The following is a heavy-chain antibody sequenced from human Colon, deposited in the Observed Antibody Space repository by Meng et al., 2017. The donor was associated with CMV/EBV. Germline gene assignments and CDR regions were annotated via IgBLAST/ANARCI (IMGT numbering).Heavy chain of an antibody. J-gene: IGHJ3*02. Sequence: GGSLRLSCEVSGFTFSDYYMSWVRQAPGKGLEWISYITSSGSLTYYADSMKGRFTISRDNAKNSLFLQMHSLRAEDTAVYYCARDAFIKAFDIWGQGTMVTVSS. CDR2: ITSSGSLT. V-gene: IGHV3-11*04. CDR3: ARDAFIKAFDI. CDR1: GFTFSDYY.